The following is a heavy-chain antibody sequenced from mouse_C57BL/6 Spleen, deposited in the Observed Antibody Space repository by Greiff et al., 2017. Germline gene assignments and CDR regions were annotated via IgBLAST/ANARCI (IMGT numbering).Heavy chain of an antibody. CDR2: ILPGSGST. J-gene: IGHJ3*01. V-gene: IGHV1-9*01. CDR1: GYTFTGYW. Sequence: QVQLPQPGAELMKPGASVKLSCKATGYTFTGYWIEWVKQRPGHGLEWIGEILPGSGSTNYNEKFKGKATLTADTSSTTAYIQPCSLTAEDSAIYYCTRRGNSTWFAYWGQGTLVTVSA. CDR3: TRRGNSTWFAY.